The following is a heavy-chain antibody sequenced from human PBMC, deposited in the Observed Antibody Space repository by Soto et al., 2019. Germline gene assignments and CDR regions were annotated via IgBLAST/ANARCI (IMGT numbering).Heavy chain of an antibody. Sequence: ASVKVSCKASGYTFTSYAMHWVRQAPGQRLEWMRWINAGNGNTKYSQKFQGRVTITRDTSASTAYMELSSLRSEDTAVYYCARDHSAITMTVYYYYGMDVWGQGTTVTV. D-gene: IGHD3-22*01. V-gene: IGHV1-3*01. CDR1: GYTFTSYA. J-gene: IGHJ6*02. CDR2: INAGNGNT. CDR3: ARDHSAITMTVYYYYGMDV.